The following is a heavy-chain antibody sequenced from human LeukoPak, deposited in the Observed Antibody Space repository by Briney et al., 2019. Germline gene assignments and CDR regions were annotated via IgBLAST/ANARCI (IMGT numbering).Heavy chain of an antibody. J-gene: IGHJ4*02. CDR2: ISYDGSNK. CDR1: GFTFSSYG. V-gene: IGHV3-30*18. CDR3: AKDDAVFGFDY. D-gene: IGHD1-14*01. Sequence: GRSLRLSCAASGFTFSSYGMHWVRQAPGKGLEWVAVISYDGSNKYYADSVKGRFTISRDNSKNTLYLQMNGLRAEDTAVYYCAKDDAVFGFDYWGQGTLVTVSS.